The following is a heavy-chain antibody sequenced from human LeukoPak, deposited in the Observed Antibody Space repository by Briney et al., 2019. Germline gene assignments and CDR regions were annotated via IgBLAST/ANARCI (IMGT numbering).Heavy chain of an antibody. V-gene: IGHV1-18*01. CDR2: VSGYTGNT. Sequence: ASVKVSCKTSGYTFTTYGVSWVRQAPGHGLEWMGWVSGYTGNTNYAERFQGRVTMTIDASTSTVYMELTNLRSDDTAVYFCARGEVSASLYYFDFWGLGTLVTVS. D-gene: IGHD1-14*01. CDR1: GYTFTTYG. J-gene: IGHJ4*02. CDR3: ARGEVSASLYYFDF.